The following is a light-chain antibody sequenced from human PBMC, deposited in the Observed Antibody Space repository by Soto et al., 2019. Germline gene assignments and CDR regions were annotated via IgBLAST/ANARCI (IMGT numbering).Light chain of an antibody. CDR2: WAS. Sequence: DILMTQSPDSLAVSLGERATINCKSSQSVLYSSNNKNYLAWYQQKPGQPPKLLIYWASTRESGVPDRFSGSGSGTDFTLTISSLQAEDVEVYYCQQYYSTPWTFGQGPTVDLK. CDR1: QSVLYSSNNKNY. J-gene: IGKJ1*01. V-gene: IGKV4-1*01. CDR3: QQYYSTPWT.